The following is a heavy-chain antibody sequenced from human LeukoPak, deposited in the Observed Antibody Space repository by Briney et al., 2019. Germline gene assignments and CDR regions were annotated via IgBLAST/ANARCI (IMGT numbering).Heavy chain of an antibody. CDR3: ARTYYDFWSGSYYSYMDV. Sequence: SETLSLTCTVSGGSISSYYWSWIRQPPGKRLEWIGYIYYSGSTKNNPSLKSRDTISVDTSKNQFSLKLSSVTAADTAVYYCARTYYDFWSGSYYSYMDVWRKGTTVTVSS. J-gene: IGHJ6*03. V-gene: IGHV4-59*01. CDR1: GGSISSYY. CDR2: IYYSGST. D-gene: IGHD3-3*01.